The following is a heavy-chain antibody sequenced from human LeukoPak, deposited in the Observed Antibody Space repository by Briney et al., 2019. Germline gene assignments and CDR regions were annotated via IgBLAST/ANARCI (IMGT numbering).Heavy chain of an antibody. J-gene: IGHJ4*02. CDR2: INPSGGST. CDR3: ARSRLSLDPATH. D-gene: IGHD3/OR15-3a*01. CDR1: GYTFTGYY. V-gene: IGHV1-46*01. Sequence: ASVKVSCKASGYTFTGYYMHWVRQAPGQGLEWMGIINPSGGSTSYAQKFQGRVTMTRDTSTSTVYMELSSLRSEDTAVYYCARSRLSLDPATHWGQGTLVTVSS.